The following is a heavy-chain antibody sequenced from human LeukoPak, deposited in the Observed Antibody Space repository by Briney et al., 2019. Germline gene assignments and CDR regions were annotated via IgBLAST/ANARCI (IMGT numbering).Heavy chain of an antibody. J-gene: IGHJ4*02. D-gene: IGHD3-22*01. CDR2: MNPGSGDT. CDR3: ARGFAAYDTSDYAFSYY. Sequence: AASVKVPCKASGYTFTNYDLTWVRQATGQGLEWMGWMNPGSGDTGYAQKFQGRLTMTRDTSINTAYMELSSLRSEDTAVYYCARGFAAYDTSDYAFSYYWGQGTLVTVSS. V-gene: IGHV1-8*01. CDR1: GYTFTNYD.